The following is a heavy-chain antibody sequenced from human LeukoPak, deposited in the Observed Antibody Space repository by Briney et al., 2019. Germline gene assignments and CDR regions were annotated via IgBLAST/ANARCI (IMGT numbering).Heavy chain of an antibody. J-gene: IGHJ5*02. Sequence: ASVKVSCKASGYTLSGNVMHWVRQAPGQRLEWMVWINGANGDTRYSQRLQGRATITRDTAANTVYMELNSLRFEDTAVYYCATERLGDAWFDPWGQGTLVTVSS. CDR2: INGANGDT. V-gene: IGHV1-3*01. D-gene: IGHD3-10*01. CDR1: GYTLSGNV. CDR3: ATERLGDAWFDP.